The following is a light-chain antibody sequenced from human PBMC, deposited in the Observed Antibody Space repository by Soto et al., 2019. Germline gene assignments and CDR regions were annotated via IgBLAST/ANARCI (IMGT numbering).Light chain of an antibody. V-gene: IGKV1-5*01. J-gene: IGKJ1*01. CDR3: QQYNSSCT. Sequence: DIQMTQSPYTLSASVGDRVTITCRASQSISSWLAWYQQRPGKAPKLLIYDASSLESGVPSRFSGSGSLTEFTLTISSLQPEDFATYSFQQYNSSCTFGPGTKV. CDR2: DAS. CDR1: QSISSW.